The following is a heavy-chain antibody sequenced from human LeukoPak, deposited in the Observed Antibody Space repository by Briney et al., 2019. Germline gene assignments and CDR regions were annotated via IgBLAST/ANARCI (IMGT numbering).Heavy chain of an antibody. Sequence: SETLSLTCTVSGGSISSYYWSWIRQPPGKGLEWIGYIYTSGSTNYNPSLKSRVTISVDTSKNQFSLKLSSVTAADTAVYYCARTRGYYYGFDYWGQGTLVTVSS. J-gene: IGHJ4*02. CDR1: GGSISSYY. CDR3: ARTRGYYYGFDY. D-gene: IGHD3-22*01. V-gene: IGHV4-4*09. CDR2: IYTSGST.